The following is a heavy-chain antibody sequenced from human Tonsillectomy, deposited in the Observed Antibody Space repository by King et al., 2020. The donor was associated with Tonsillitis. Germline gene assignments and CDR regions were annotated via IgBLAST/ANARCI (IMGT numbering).Heavy chain of an antibody. J-gene: IGHJ6*04. CDR2: ISSDGSYK. Sequence: QVQLVESGGGVVQPGRSLRLSCAASGFTFSTYGIHWVRQAPGKGLEWVAVISSDGSYKFYADSWVGRFTNPRDNPKNTLYLQMNNLRPEDTAVYYCAKELTTDPGEMDVWGRGTTVTVSS. V-gene: IGHV3-30*18. CDR1: GFTFSTYG. D-gene: IGHD4-11*01. CDR3: AKELTTDPGEMDV.